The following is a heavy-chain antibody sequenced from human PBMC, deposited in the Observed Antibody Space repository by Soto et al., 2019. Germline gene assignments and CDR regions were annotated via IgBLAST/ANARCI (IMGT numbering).Heavy chain of an antibody. J-gene: IGHJ4*02. Sequence: PGGSLRLSCAASGFIFSTYWMSWVRQAPGEGLEWAANIKQDGSEIYYVDSVKGRFTISRDNAKNSLYLQMNSLRAEDTAVYYCARVILPIVGDYFDSWGQGTLVTVSS. D-gene: IGHD1-26*01. CDR2: IKQDGSEI. CDR3: ARVILPIVGDYFDS. CDR1: GFIFSTYW. V-gene: IGHV3-7*05.